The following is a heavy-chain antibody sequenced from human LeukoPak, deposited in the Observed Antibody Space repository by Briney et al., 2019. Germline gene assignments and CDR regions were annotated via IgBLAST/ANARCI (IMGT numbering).Heavy chain of an antibody. CDR3: ARVSVGRYYFDN. Sequence: GGSLRLSCAASGFTFDDYAMHWVRQAPGKGLEWVSGISWNSGSIGYADSVKGRFTISRDNAKNSLYLQMNSLRAEDTALYYCARVSVGRYYFDNWGQGTPVTVS. CDR2: ISWNSGSI. D-gene: IGHD1-14*01. V-gene: IGHV3-9*01. J-gene: IGHJ4*02. CDR1: GFTFDDYA.